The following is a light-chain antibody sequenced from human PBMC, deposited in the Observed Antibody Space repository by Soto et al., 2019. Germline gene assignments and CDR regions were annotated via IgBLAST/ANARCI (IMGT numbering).Light chain of an antibody. V-gene: IGKV1-5*03. CDR2: QAS. CDR3: HRHNTYSRT. J-gene: IGKJ1*01. CDR1: QSISGW. Sequence: DIQMTQSPPTLSSSVGDRVTITCRASQSISGWLAWYQQKPGKAPNLLIYQASTIESGDPSSFSGSGSGTEFALAISSLQPDEFATYHCHRHNTYSRTFGQGTKVEI.